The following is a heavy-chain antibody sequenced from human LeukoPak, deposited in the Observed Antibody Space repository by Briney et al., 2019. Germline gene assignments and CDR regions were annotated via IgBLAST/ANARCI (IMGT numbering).Heavy chain of an antibody. D-gene: IGHD1-26*01. Sequence: PGGSLRLSCAASGFTFSSYWMSWVRQAPGKGLEWVANIKQDGSEKYYVDSVKGRFTISRDNAKNSLYLQMNSLRAEDTAVYSCAKDHQWESQHFDYWGQGTLVTVSS. CDR2: IKQDGSEK. J-gene: IGHJ4*02. V-gene: IGHV3-7*01. CDR1: GFTFSSYW. CDR3: AKDHQWESQHFDY.